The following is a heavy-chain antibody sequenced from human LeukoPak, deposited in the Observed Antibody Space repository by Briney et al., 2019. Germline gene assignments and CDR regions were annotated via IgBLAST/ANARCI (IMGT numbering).Heavy chain of an antibody. CDR1: GASMSTSIHY. V-gene: IGHV4-39*01. Sequence: SETLSLTCNVSGASMSTSIHYGGWIRHPPGKGLEWIGSTHYGGNTYYNPSLNSRVTISVDTSKKQFSLKLTSVTAADTAVYYCAGRVGATIWTGMEFWGQGTLVTVSS. D-gene: IGHD1-26*01. CDR3: AGRVGATIWTGMEF. CDR2: THYGGNT. J-gene: IGHJ4*02.